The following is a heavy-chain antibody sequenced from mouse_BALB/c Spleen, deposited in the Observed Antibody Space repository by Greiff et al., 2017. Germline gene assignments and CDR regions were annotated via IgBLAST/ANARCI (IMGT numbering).Heavy chain of an antibody. CDR3: ARNFYYGNYDYAMDY. Sequence: VQLQQSGAELARPGASVKLSCKASGYTFTSYWMQWVKQRPGQGLEWIGAIYPGDGDTRYTQKFKGKATLTADKSSSTAYMQLSSLASEDSAVYYCARNFYYGNYDYAMDYWGQGTSVTVSS. D-gene: IGHD2-1*01. CDR2: IYPGDGDT. V-gene: IGHV1-87*01. CDR1: GYTFTSYW. J-gene: IGHJ4*01.